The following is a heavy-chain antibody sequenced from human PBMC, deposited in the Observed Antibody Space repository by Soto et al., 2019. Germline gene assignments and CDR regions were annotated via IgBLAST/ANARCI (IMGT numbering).Heavy chain of an antibody. J-gene: IGHJ3*02. CDR2: ISWNSGSI. V-gene: IGHV3-9*01. CDR1: GFTFDDYA. CDR3: AKDMYYYDSSGYYGAFDI. D-gene: IGHD3-22*01. Sequence: PGGSLRLSCAASGFTFDDYAMHWVRQAPGKGLEWVSGISWNSGSIGYADSVKGRFTISRDNAKNSLYLQMNSLRAEDTALYYCAKDMYYYDSSGYYGAFDIWGQGTMGT.